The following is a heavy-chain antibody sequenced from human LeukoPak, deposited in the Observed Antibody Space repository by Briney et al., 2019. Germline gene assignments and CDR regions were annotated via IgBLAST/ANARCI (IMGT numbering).Heavy chain of an antibody. D-gene: IGHD3-9*01. Sequence: GGSLRLSCAASGFTFSDYYMSWIRQAPGKGLEWVSYISSSGSTIYYAGSVKGRFTISRDNAKNSLYLQMNSLRAEDTAVYYCARDRLRSRYDILTGYYYWGQGTLVTVSS. V-gene: IGHV3-11*01. CDR3: ARDRLRSRYDILTGYYY. J-gene: IGHJ4*02. CDR1: GFTFSDYY. CDR2: ISSSGSTI.